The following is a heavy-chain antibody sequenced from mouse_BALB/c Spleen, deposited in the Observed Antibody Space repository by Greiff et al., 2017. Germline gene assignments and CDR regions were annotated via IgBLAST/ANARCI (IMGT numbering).Heavy chain of an antibody. V-gene: IGHV1-54*01. CDR1: GYAFTNYL. J-gene: IGHJ3*01. D-gene: IGHD2-2*01. CDR3: ARGGGYDGFAY. CDR2: INPGSGGT. Sequence: LVESGAELVRPGTSVKVSCKASGYAFTNYLIEWVKQRPGQGLEWIGVINPGSGGTNYNEKFKGKATLTADKSSSTAYMQLSSLTSDDSAVYFCARGGGYDGFAYWGQGTLVTVSA.